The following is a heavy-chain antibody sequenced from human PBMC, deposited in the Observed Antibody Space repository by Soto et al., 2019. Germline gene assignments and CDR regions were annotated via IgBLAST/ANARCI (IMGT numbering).Heavy chain of an antibody. D-gene: IGHD2-2*01. Sequence: GGSLRLSCAASGFTFSSYAMHWVRQAPGKGLEWVAVISYDGSNKYYADSVKGRFTISRDNSKNTLYLQMNSLRAEDTAVYYCARDFYCSSTSCPHYHGMDVWGQGTTVTVSS. CDR1: GFTFSSYA. J-gene: IGHJ6*02. CDR3: ARDFYCSSTSCPHYHGMDV. CDR2: ISYDGSNK. V-gene: IGHV3-30-3*01.